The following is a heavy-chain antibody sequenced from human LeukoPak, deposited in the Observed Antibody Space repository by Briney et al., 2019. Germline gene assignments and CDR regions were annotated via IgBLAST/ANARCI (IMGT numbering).Heavy chain of an antibody. D-gene: IGHD3-10*01. V-gene: IGHV4-59*01. J-gene: IGHJ3*02. Sequence: SETLSLTCTVSGGSISSYYWSWIRQPPGKGLEWIGYIYYSGSTNYNPSLKSRVTISVDTSKNQFSLKLSSVTAADTAVYYCARGEVTMVRGVISCAFDIWGQGTMVTVSS. CDR3: ARGEVTMVRGVISCAFDI. CDR1: GGSISSYY. CDR2: IYYSGST.